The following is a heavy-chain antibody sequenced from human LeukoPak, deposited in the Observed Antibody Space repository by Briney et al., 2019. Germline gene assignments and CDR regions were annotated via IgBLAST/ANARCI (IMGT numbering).Heavy chain of an antibody. CDR3: ARSSYPYYFDY. CDR1: GFGFSSYW. Sequence: GGSLRLSCGASGFGFSSYWMHWVRQAPGKGLMWVSRVNNDGSSTTYADSVEGRFTISRDNARNTLYLQMNSLRAEDTAVYYCARSSYPYYFDYWGQGTLVTVSS. D-gene: IGHD6-19*01. V-gene: IGHV3-74*01. J-gene: IGHJ4*02. CDR2: VNNDGSST.